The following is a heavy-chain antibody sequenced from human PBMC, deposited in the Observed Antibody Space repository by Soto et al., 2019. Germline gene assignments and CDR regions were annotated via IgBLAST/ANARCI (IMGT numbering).Heavy chain of an antibody. Sequence: SQTLSLTCTVSGDSTINSYWSWILQAPGKGPEWLGYLSYHGGTNHNPSLQGRATMSVDTAQNLVSLNLNSVTASATAGYSCPRGGPCHLVDLWSQGILVRVSS. CDR3: PRGGPCHLVDL. CDR1: GDSTINSY. J-gene: IGHJ5*02. V-gene: IGHV4-59*13. D-gene: IGHD1-26*01. CDR2: LSYHGGT.